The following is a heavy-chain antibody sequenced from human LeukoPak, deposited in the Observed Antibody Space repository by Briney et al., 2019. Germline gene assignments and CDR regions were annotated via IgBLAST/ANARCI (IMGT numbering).Heavy chain of an antibody. CDR1: GGSISSGDYY. V-gene: IGHV4-61*08. Sequence: PSETLSLTCTVSGGSISSGDYYWSWIRQPPGKGLEWIGYIYYSGSTNYNPSLKSRVTISVDTSKNQFSLKLSSVTAADTAVYYCARWGPLTIRTNWFDPWGQGTLVTVSS. CDR2: IYYSGST. CDR3: ARWGPLTIRTNWFDP. D-gene: IGHD3-3*01. J-gene: IGHJ5*02.